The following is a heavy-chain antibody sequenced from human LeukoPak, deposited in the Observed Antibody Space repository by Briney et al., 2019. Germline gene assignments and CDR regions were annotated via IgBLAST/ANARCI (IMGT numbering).Heavy chain of an antibody. J-gene: IGHJ3*02. CDR2: ISAYNGNT. CDR1: GYTFTSYG. Sequence: ASVKVSCKASGYTFTSYGISWVRQAPGQALEWMGWISAYNGNTNYAQKLQGRVTMTTDTSTSTAYMELRSLRSDDTAVYYCARDKYPGYCTNGVCYSLVNAFDIWGQGTMVTVSS. D-gene: IGHD2-8*01. CDR3: ARDKYPGYCTNGVCYSLVNAFDI. V-gene: IGHV1-18*01.